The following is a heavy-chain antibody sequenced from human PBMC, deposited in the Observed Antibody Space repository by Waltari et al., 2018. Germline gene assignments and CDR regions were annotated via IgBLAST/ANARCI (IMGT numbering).Heavy chain of an antibody. Sequence: QVQLQESGPGLVKPSQTLSLTCTVSGGSISSGDYYWSWIRQPPGKGLEWIGYIYYSGSTYYNPSLKSRVTISVDTSKNQFSLKLSSVTAADTAVYYCARDAPPRIVVVPAATDAFDIWGQGTIVTVSS. CDR3: ARDAPPRIVVVPAATDAFDI. J-gene: IGHJ3*02. V-gene: IGHV4-30-4*08. D-gene: IGHD2-2*01. CDR1: GGSISSGDYY. CDR2: IYYSGST.